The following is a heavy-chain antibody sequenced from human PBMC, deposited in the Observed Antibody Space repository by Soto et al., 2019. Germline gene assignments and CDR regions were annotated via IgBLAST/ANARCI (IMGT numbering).Heavy chain of an antibody. CDR3: ARDNNDFWSLYPLAFDY. CDR2: ISTSGHV. D-gene: IGHD3-3*01. V-gene: IGHV4-4*07. CDR1: GCSLSKYY. J-gene: IGHJ4*02. Sequence: XETLSLTCGVAGCSLSKYYWSWIRQPAGRGLEWIGRISTSGHVVSKVSLRSRLTMSVDMSNNHFSLKLTSVTAADTAVYYCARDNNDFWSLYPLAFDYWGQGALVTVSS.